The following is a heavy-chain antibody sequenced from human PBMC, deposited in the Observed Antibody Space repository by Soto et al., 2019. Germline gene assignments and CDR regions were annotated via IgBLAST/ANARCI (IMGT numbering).Heavy chain of an antibody. V-gene: IGHV1-69*01. Sequence: QVQLVQSGAEVKKPGSSVKVSCKASGGTFSASAINWVRQVPGQGLEWMGGFIPMFGTTNYGQKFQGRVTITVDESTTTAYMEIRSLTSDDTAVYYCATDRGSGSFFFDYWGQGTLITVSS. CDR3: ATDRGSGSFFFDY. CDR1: GGTFSASA. J-gene: IGHJ4*02. D-gene: IGHD3-10*01. CDR2: FIPMFGTT.